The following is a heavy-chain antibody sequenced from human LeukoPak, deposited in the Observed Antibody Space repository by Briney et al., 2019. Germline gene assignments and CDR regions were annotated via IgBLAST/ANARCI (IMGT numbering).Heavy chain of an antibody. CDR2: IYYSGST. CDR1: GFMLSDSY. J-gene: IGHJ4*02. D-gene: IGHD5-12*01. V-gene: IGHV4-38-2*02. CDR3: TRGGVYSGYDWD. Sequence: GSLRLSCTASGFMLSDSYMTWIRQPPGKGLEWIGSIYYSGSTYYNPSLKSRVTISVDTSKNQFSLKLSSVTAADTAVYYCTRGGVYSGYDWDWGQGTLVTVSS.